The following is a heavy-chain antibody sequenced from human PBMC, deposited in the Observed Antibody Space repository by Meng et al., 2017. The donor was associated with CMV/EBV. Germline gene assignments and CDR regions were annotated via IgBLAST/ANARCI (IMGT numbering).Heavy chain of an antibody. D-gene: IGHD3-22*01. J-gene: IGHJ4*02. CDR2: INHSGST. CDR1: GESFSGYY. V-gene: IGHV4-34*01. CDR3: ASLSTMIVVEN. Sequence: SETLSLTCAVYGESFSGYYWSWIRQPPGKGLEWIGEINHSGSTNYNPSLKSRVTISVDTSKNQFSLKLSSVTAADTAVYYCASLSTMIVVENWGQGTLVTVSS.